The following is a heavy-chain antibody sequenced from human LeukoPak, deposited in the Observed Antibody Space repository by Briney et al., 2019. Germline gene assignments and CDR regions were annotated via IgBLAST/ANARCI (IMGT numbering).Heavy chain of an antibody. D-gene: IGHD6-19*01. J-gene: IGHJ4*02. V-gene: IGHV1-2*02. Sequence: ASVKVSCKPSGYTFTGYYLHWVRQAPGQALEWMGWMNPNTGATMYAQKFQDRVSMSRATSSSTAYMDLTSLRSDDTAVYFCARDRVGSGWPRPYYFEFWGQGTLVTVSS. CDR3: ARDRVGSGWPRPYYFEF. CDR2: MNPNTGAT. CDR1: GYTFTGYY.